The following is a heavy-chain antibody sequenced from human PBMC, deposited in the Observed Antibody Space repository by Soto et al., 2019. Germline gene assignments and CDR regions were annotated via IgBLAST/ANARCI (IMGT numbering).Heavy chain of an antibody. CDR1: GGSVSSGSYY. J-gene: IGHJ4*02. D-gene: IGHD2-15*01. CDR3: AVLVVVAATYDY. CDR2: IYYSGST. Sequence: SETLSLTCTVSGGSVSSGSYYWSWIRQPPGKGLEWIGYIYYSGSTNYNPSLESRVTISVDTSKNQFSLKLSSVTAADTAVYYCAVLVVVAATYDYWGQGTLVTVSS. V-gene: IGHV4-61*01.